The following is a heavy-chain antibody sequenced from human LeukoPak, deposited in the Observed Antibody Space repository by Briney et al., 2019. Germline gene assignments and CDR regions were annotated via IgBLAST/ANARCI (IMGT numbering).Heavy chain of an antibody. CDR2: IYYSGST. J-gene: IGHJ5*02. V-gene: IGHV4-59*12. CDR1: GGSITNYY. Sequence: SETLSLTCTVSGGSITNYYWSWIRQPPGKGLEWIGYIYYSGSTNYNPSLKSRVTLSVDTSKNQFSLKLSSVTAADTAVYYCARGRRGYCSGGSCRWFDPWGQGTLVTVSS. CDR3: ARGRRGYCSGGSCRWFDP. D-gene: IGHD2-15*01.